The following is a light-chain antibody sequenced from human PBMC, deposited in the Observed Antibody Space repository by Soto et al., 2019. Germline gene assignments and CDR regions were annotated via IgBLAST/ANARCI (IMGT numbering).Light chain of an antibody. J-gene: IGKJ4*01. V-gene: IGKV3-20*01. Sequence: ENVLTQSPGNLSLSPGERSTLSCRASQSVRYNYLAWYKQKPGQATKLPIYAASSRATGIPERFRGSGSVTDFTLTISRLESEAFALYFCKQYGRSPLTFGGGTNVGIK. CDR3: KQYGRSPLT. CDR1: QSVRYNY. CDR2: AAS.